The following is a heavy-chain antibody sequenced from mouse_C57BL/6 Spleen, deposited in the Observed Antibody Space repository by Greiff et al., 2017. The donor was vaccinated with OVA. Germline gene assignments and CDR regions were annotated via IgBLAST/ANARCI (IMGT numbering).Heavy chain of an antibody. J-gene: IGHJ4*01. D-gene: IGHD2-1*01. CDR1: GFTFSSYA. CDR3: AREREWVRAMDY. CDR2: ISDGGSYI. Sequence: EVKLVESGGGLVKPGGSLKLSCAASGFTFSSYAMSWVRQTPEKRLEWVATISDGGSYIYYPDNVKGRFTISRDNAKNNLYLQMSHLKSEDTAMYYCAREREWVRAMDYWGQGTSVTVSS. V-gene: IGHV5-4*01.